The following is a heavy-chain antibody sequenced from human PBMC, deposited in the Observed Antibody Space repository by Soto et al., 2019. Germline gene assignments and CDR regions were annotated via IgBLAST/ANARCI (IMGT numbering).Heavy chain of an antibody. CDR3: ARGGLLGHCGSNTCHNSFDH. V-gene: IGHV4-30-2*01. CDR2: IYQSGST. J-gene: IGHJ4*02. Sequence: SETLSLTCDVPGGSINSGGYSWSWIRQPPGKGLEWVGYIYQSGSTYYNPSLRSRLTISIDRSKNQFSLKLTSVTAADTAVYYCARGGLLGHCGSNTCHNSFDHWGQGTLVTVSS. CDR1: GGSINSGGYS. D-gene: IGHD2-2*01.